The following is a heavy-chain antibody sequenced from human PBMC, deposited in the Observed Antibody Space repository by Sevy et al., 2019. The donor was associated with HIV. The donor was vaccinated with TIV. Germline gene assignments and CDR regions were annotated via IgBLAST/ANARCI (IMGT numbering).Heavy chain of an antibody. V-gene: IGHV4-59*08. CDR1: GGSMNNYY. J-gene: IGHJ4*02. D-gene: IGHD6-6*01. CDR3: AGLQLGTTDDIATRRWYFDY. CDR2: IYYSGST. Sequence: SETLSLTCTVSGGSMNNYYWSWIRRSPGKGLEWIGYIYYSGSTDYIPSLKSRVTISVDTSKNRFFLQLRSVTAADTAVYYCAGLQLGTTDDIATRRWYFDYWGQGTLVTVSS.